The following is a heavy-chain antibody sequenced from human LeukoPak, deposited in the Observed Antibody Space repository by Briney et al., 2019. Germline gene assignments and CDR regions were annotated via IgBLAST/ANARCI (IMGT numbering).Heavy chain of an antibody. Sequence: SETLSLTCAVSGHSISSGYYWGWIRQPPGKGLEWIGTIYHSGSTYYNSSLKSRVTISVDTSKNQFSLKLSSVTAADTAVYYCARIICSSTRCYRRGTFDIWGQGTMVTVSS. CDR3: ARIICSSTRCYRRGTFDI. CDR2: IYHSGST. V-gene: IGHV4-38-2*01. D-gene: IGHD2-2*02. CDR1: GHSISSGYY. J-gene: IGHJ3*02.